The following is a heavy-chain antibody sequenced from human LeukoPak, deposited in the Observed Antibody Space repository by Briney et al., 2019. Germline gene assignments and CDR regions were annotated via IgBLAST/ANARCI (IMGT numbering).Heavy chain of an antibody. CDR1: GYTITGYY. D-gene: IGHD2-15*01. CDR3: ARDWSGVYCTGGSCQSLDY. CDR2: INPDSGGT. J-gene: IGHJ4*02. V-gene: IGHV1-2*02. Sequence: ASVKVSCKASGYTITGYYIHWVRQAPGQGLEWMGWINPDSGGTNYAQNFQGRVTMTRDTSVSTAYMELSSLRSDDTAVYYCARDWSGVYCTGGSCQSLDYWGQGTLVTVSS.